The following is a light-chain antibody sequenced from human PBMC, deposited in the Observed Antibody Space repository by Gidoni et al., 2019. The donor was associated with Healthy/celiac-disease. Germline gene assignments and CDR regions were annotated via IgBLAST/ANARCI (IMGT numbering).Light chain of an antibody. CDR2: AAS. V-gene: IGKV1-39*01. CDR3: QQSYSTSRT. J-gene: IGKJ1*01. Sequence: DIQMTQSPSSLSASVGDRVTITCRASQSISSYLNWYQQKPGKAPKLLIYAASSLQSGVPSRFSGSGSGTDFTLTISSRQPEDLATYYCQQSYSTSRTFGQGTKVEIK. CDR1: QSISSY.